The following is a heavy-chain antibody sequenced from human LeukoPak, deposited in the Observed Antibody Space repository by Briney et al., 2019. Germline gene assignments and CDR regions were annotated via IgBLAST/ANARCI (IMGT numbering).Heavy chain of an antibody. J-gene: IGHJ4*02. Sequence: GGSLRLSCAASGFTFDDYAMHWVRQAPGKGLEWVSGISWNSGSIGYADSVKGRFTISRDNAKNSLYLQMNSLRAEDTALYHCAKGEAYYDSSGYYPFDYWGQGTLVTVSS. V-gene: IGHV3-9*01. CDR2: ISWNSGSI. CDR3: AKGEAYYDSSGYYPFDY. D-gene: IGHD3-22*01. CDR1: GFTFDDYA.